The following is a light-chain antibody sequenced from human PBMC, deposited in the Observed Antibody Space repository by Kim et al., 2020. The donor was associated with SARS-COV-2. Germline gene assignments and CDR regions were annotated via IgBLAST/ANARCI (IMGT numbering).Light chain of an antibody. CDR1: HSVSSY. J-gene: IGKJ1*01. V-gene: IGKV3-15*01. CDR2: GAS. Sequence: SPGERATLSCKASHSVSSYLAWYQQKPGQAPSLLIYGASTRATGIPARFSGSGSWTEFTRTISSLQSEDFAVYYCQQYNNWPPWTFGQGTKVDIK. CDR3: QQYNNWPPWT.